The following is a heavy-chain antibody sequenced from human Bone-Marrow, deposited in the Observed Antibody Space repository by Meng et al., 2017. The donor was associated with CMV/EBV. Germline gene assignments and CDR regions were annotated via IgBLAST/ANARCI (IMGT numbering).Heavy chain of an antibody. CDR2: IYYSGST. Sequence: SETLSLTCTVSGDSLSSYYWSWIRQPPGKGLEWIGYIYYSGSTNYNPSLKSRVTISVDTSKNQFSLKLSSVTAADTAVYYWARGGGELYDDVFHIWGQGTMVTVSS. CDR1: GDSLSSYY. CDR3: ARGGGELYDDVFHI. V-gene: IGHV4-59*01. J-gene: IGHJ3*02. D-gene: IGHD1-26*01.